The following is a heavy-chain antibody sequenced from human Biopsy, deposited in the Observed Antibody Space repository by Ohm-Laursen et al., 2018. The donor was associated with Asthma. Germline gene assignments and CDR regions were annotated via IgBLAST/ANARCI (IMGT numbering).Heavy chain of an antibody. J-gene: IGHJ4*02. V-gene: IGHV3-48*01. D-gene: IGHD1-14*01. CDR1: GFTFSSYA. CDR3: ARDGPELPTELDY. CDR2: ITGSGSTI. Sequence: SLRLSCSASGFTFSSYAFNWVRQAPGKGLEWVSYITGSGSTIYYADSVKGRFTLSRDNAKNSLYLQMSSLRAEDTAVYYCARDGPELPTELDYWGPGTLVTVSS.